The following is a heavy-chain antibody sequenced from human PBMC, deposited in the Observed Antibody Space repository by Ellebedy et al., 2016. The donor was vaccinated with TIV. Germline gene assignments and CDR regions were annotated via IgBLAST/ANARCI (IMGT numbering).Heavy chain of an antibody. J-gene: IGHJ6*03. CDR2: IYPSGSS. CDR3: VREDDYMDV. Sequence: MPSETLSLTCTVSGGSITTNNWWTWVRRPPGKGLEWFGGIYPSGSSNYNPSFKDGVTMSVDKSKNQFSLKLTSVTAADTAVYYCVREDDYMDVWGKGTSVIVSS. CDR1: GGSITTNNW. V-gene: IGHV4-4*02.